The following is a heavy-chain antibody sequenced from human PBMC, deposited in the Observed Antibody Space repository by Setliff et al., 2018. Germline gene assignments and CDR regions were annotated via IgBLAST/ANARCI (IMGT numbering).Heavy chain of an antibody. CDR3: ARTGTYRYFDVSGYSVGYFDY. D-gene: IGHD3-22*01. Sequence: SSETLSLTCTVSGDSITSGTYYWGWIRQPPGKGLEWIGRIHYRGTTYSNVSLASRLTISVDTSKNQFSLQLTSVTAADTAVYYCARTGTYRYFDVSGYSVGYFDYWGLGTPVTVSS. CDR2: IHYRGTT. V-gene: IGHV4-39*01. CDR1: GDSITSGTYY. J-gene: IGHJ4*02.